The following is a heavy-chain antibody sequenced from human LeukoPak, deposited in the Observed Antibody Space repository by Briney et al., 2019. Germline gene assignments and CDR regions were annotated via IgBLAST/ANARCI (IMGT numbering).Heavy chain of an antibody. CDR2: ISYDGSNK. V-gene: IGHV3-30*18. Sequence: PGGSLRLSCAASGFTFSSYGMHWVRQAPGKGLEWVAVISYDGSNKYYADSVKGRFTISRDNSKNTLYLQMNSLRAEDTAVYYCAKGLDYYDSSSPDFHYWGQGTLVTVSS. CDR3: AKGLDYYDSSSPDFHY. D-gene: IGHD3-22*01. CDR1: GFTFSSYG. J-gene: IGHJ4*02.